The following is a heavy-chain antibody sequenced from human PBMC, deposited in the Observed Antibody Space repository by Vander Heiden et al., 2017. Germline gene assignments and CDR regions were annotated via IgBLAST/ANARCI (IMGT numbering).Heavy chain of an antibody. CDR3: SRGTTSDY. CDR2: ISGYNGKT. CDR1: GYTFREYG. D-gene: IGHD1-1*01. V-gene: IGHV1-18*01. J-gene: IGHJ4*02. Sequence: QVQLVQSGTEVKKPGASVRVFCKASGYTFREYGISWVRQAPGQGLEWMGWISGYNGKTKSTQKFQDRVTMTTDTSTTTVYMELRSLRFNDTAIYFCSRGTTSDYWGQGTLVTVSA.